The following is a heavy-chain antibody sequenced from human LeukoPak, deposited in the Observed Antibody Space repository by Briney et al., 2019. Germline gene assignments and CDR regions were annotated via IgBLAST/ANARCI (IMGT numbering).Heavy chain of an antibody. Sequence: SETLSLTCTVSGGSISSGGYYWSWIRQPPGKGLEWIGYIYHSGSTYYNPSLKSRVTISVDRSKNQFSLKLSSVTAADTAVYYCARALNYYDFWSGPNTGYAFDIWGQGTMVTVSS. J-gene: IGHJ3*02. CDR3: ARALNYYDFWSGPNTGYAFDI. CDR2: IYHSGST. D-gene: IGHD3-3*01. V-gene: IGHV4-30-2*01. CDR1: GGSISSGGYY.